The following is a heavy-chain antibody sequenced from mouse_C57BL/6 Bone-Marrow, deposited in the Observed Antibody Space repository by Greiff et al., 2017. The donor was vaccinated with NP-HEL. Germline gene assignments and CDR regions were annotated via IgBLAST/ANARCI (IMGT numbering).Heavy chain of an antibody. V-gene: IGHV1-12*01. CDR1: GYTFTSYN. J-gene: IGHJ1*03. Sequence: QVQLKESGAELVRPGASVKMSCKASGYTFTSYNLHWVKQTPRQGLEWIGAIYPGNGATSYNQKFKGKATLTVDKSSSTAYMQLSSLTSEDSAVYFCARGEYSKGYFDVWGTGTTVTVSS. CDR3: ARGEYSKGYFDV. CDR2: IYPGNGAT. D-gene: IGHD2-5*01.